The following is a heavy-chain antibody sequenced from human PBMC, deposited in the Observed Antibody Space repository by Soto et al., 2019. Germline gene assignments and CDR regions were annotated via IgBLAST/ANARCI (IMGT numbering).Heavy chain of an antibody. D-gene: IGHD6-13*01. CDR3: ARDFQPNSGSSWAHL. Sequence: GGSLRLSCTGSGFTFSSYWMSWVRQAPGKGLKWVANIKEDGSEKNYVDSVQGRFTISRDNAKNILYLHMNSLRADDTAVYYCARDFQPNSGSSWAHLWGQWALVTVSS. CDR2: IKEDGSEK. CDR1: GFTFSSYW. J-gene: IGHJ5*02. V-gene: IGHV3-7*01.